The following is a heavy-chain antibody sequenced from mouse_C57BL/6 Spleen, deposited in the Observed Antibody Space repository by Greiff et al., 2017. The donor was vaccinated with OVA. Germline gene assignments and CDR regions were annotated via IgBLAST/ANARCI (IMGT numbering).Heavy chain of an antibody. D-gene: IGHD4-1*01. J-gene: IGHJ3*01. V-gene: IGHV1-52*01. CDR1: GYTFTSYW. CDR2: IDPSDSET. CDR3: ARSTGGFAWFAY. Sequence: QVQLKQPGAELVRPGSSVKLSCKASGYTFTSYWMHWVKQRPIQGLEWIGNIDPSDSETHYNQKFKDKATLTVDKSSSTAYMQLSSLTSEDSAVYYCARSTGGFAWFAYWGQGTLVTVSA.